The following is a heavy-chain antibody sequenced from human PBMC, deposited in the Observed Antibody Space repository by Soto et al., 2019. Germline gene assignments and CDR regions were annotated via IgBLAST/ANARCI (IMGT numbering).Heavy chain of an antibody. J-gene: IGHJ6*03. CDR2: IKQDGSEK. Sequence: GGSLRLSCAASGFTFSSYWMSWVRQAPGKGLEWVANIKQDGSEKYYVDSVKGRFTISRDNAKNSLYLQMNSLRAEDTAVYYCARDSGIYGDYGDYYYYYMDVWGKGTTVTVSS. V-gene: IGHV3-7*01. D-gene: IGHD4-17*01. CDR3: ARDSGIYGDYGDYYYYYMDV. CDR1: GFTFSSYW.